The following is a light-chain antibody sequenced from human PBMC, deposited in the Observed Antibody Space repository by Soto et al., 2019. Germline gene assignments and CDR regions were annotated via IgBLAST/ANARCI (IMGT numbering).Light chain of an antibody. J-gene: IGKJ1*01. V-gene: IGKV1-6*01. CDR2: ASS. CDR1: QGIRND. CDR3: LQLYNFPWT. Sequence: AIRMTQSPSSLSASVGDRVTMSCRASQGIRNDLAWYQQKAGKAPKLLIFASSNLQSGVPSRFSGSGSGTDFTLTISRLQPEDFATYYCLQLYNFPWTFGQGTKV.